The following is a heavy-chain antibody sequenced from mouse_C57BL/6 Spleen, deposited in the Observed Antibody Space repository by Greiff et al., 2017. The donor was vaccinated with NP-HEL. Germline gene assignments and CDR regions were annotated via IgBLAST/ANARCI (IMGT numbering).Heavy chain of an antibody. CDR1: GYSITSGYD. Sequence: VQLKQSGPGMVKPSQSLSLTCTVTGYSITSGYDWHWIRHFPGNKLEWMGYISYSGSTNYNPSLKSRISITHDTSKNHFFLKLNSVTTEDTATYYCARDRGAYYSNYDWYFDVWGTGTTVTVSS. CDR2: ISYSGST. CDR3: ARDRGAYYSNYDWYFDV. D-gene: IGHD2-5*01. J-gene: IGHJ1*03. V-gene: IGHV3-1*01.